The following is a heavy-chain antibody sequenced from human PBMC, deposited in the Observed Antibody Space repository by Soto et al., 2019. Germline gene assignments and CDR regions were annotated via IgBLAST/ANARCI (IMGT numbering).Heavy chain of an antibody. CDR3: VRDSSIGSTYSGYDGIDY. CDR1: GGTFSNDI. V-gene: IGHV1-69*08. Sequence: QVQLVQSGAEVKKPGSSVKVSCKASGGTFSNDIITWVRQAPGQGLEWMGRIIPLLDIANYAQKLQGRVTSTADKSTSTAYMELNSLRSEDTAVYYCVRDSSIGSTYSGYDGIDYWGQGTLVTVSS. J-gene: IGHJ4*02. CDR2: IIPLLDIA. D-gene: IGHD5-12*01.